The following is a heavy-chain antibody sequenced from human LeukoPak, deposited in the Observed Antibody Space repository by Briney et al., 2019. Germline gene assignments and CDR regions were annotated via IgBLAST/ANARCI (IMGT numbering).Heavy chain of an antibody. Sequence: SGTLSLTCAVSGGSISSSNWWSWVRQTPGKGLEWIGEIHHSGSSNYNPSLKSRVTISVDKSKNQFSLKLSSVTAADTAVYYCASNPREQLVKYFQHWGQGTLVTVSS. V-gene: IGHV4-4*02. J-gene: IGHJ1*01. CDR3: ASNPREQLVKYFQH. CDR1: GGSISSSNW. CDR2: IHHSGSS. D-gene: IGHD6-13*01.